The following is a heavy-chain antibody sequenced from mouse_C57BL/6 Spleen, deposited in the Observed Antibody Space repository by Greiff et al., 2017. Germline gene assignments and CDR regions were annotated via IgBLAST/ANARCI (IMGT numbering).Heavy chain of an antibody. CDR1: GFTFSDYG. CDR2: ISSGSSTI. Sequence: EVMLVESGGGLVKPGGSLKLSCAASGFTFSDYGMHWVRQAPEKGLEWVAYISSGSSTIYYADTVKGRFTISRDNAKKTLFLQMTSLRSEDTAMYYCARPGGDVEAMDYWGQGTSVTVSS. J-gene: IGHJ4*01. V-gene: IGHV5-17*01. CDR3: ARPGGDVEAMDY. D-gene: IGHD3-3*01.